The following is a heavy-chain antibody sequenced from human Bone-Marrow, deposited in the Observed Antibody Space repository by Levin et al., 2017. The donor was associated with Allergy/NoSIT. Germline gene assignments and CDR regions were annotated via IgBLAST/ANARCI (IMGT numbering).Heavy chain of an antibody. V-gene: IGHV3-49*03. CDR3: TRDLSIIHDGYNYGLDAFDI. CDR1: GFTFGDYA. Sequence: GGSLRLSCTASGFTFGDYAMSWFRQAPGKGLEWVGFIRSKAYGGTTEYAASVKGRFTISRDDSKSIAYLQMNSLKTEDTAVYYCTRDLSIIHDGYNYGLDAFDIWGQGTMVTVSS. J-gene: IGHJ3*02. CDR2: IRSKAYGGTT. D-gene: IGHD5-24*01.